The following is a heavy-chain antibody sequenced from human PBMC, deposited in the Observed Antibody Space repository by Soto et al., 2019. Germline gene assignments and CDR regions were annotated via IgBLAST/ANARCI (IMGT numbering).Heavy chain of an antibody. CDR1: GGSISSGGYY. Sequence: PSETLSLTCTVSGGSISSGGYYWSWIRQHPGKGLEWIGYIYYSGSTYYNPSLKSRVTISVDTSKNQFSLKLSSVTAADTAVYYCARDQRVGATRPGVYYGMDVWGQGTTVTVSS. CDR3: ARDQRVGATRPGVYYGMDV. CDR2: IYYSGST. J-gene: IGHJ6*02. D-gene: IGHD1-26*01. V-gene: IGHV4-31*03.